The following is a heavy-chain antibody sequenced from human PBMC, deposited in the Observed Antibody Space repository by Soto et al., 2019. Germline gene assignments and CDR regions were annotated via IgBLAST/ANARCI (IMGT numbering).Heavy chain of an antibody. D-gene: IGHD6-13*01. CDR3: AKDRSSSWTFDY. CDR2: VSYDGSAE. Sequence: QVQLVESGGGVVQPGTSLRLSCAASGFAFSSFGMHWVRQAPGRGLEWVAVVSYDGSAEYYADSVKGRFSISRDDSKNTLYLQMNSMRAEDSAVYYCAKDRSSSWTFDYWGQGTLVTVSS. CDR1: GFAFSSFG. J-gene: IGHJ4*02. V-gene: IGHV3-30*18.